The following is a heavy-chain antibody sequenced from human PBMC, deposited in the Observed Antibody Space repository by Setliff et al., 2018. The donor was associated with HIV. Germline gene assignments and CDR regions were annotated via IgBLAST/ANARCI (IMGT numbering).Heavy chain of an antibody. CDR2: IFYRGTT. CDR3: AREGRVNDIFTGGYMDV. Sequence: TSETLSLTCTVSGGSISSSTYYWGWIRQPPGKGLEWIGSIFYRGTTYDNSSLKSRLTMSVDTSKNQFSLRLTFLTAADTAVYYCAREGRVNDIFTGGYMDVWGKGTAVTVSS. V-gene: IGHV4-39*02. CDR1: GGSISSSTYY. J-gene: IGHJ6*03. D-gene: IGHD3-9*01.